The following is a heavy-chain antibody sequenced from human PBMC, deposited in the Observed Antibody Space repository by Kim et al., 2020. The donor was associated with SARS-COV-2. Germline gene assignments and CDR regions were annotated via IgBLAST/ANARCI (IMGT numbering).Heavy chain of an antibody. J-gene: IGHJ3*02. Sequence: KFQGRVTMTRDTSTSTVYMELSSLRSEDTAVYYCARDLTGSSGWYWAFDIWGQGTMVTVSS. CDR3: ARDLTGSSGWYWAFDI. V-gene: IGHV1-46*01. D-gene: IGHD6-19*01.